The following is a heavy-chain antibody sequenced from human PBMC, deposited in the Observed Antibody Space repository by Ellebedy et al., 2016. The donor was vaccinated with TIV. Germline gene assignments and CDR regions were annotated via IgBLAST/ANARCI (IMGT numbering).Heavy chain of an antibody. V-gene: IGHV1-24*01. D-gene: IGHD3-3*01. CDR2: FDPEDGET. Sequence: ASVKVSXXVSGYTLTELSMHWVRQAPGKGLEWMGGFDPEDGETIYAQKFQGRVTMTEDTSTDTAYMELSSLRSEDTAVYYCATGLGVVPYPDYWGQGTLVTVSS. J-gene: IGHJ4*02. CDR1: GYTLTELS. CDR3: ATGLGVVPYPDY.